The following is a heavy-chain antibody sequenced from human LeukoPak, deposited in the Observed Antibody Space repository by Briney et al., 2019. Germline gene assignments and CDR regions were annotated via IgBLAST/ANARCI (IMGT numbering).Heavy chain of an antibody. V-gene: IGHV3-23*01. CDR2: ISGGGDST. CDR3: AKGSSAVRPYFFDY. CDR1: GFTFSSYA. D-gene: IGHD6-6*01. J-gene: IGHJ4*02. Sequence: GGSLRLSCAPSGFTFSSYAMSWVRQAPGKGLEWLSAISGGGDSTWYADSVKGRFTISRDNSKNTLSLQMNSLRAEDTTVYYCAKGSSAVRPYFFDYWGQGILVTVSS.